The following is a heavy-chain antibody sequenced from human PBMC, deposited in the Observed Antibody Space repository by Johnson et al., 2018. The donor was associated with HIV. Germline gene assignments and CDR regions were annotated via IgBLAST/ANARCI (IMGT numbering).Heavy chain of an antibody. Sequence: QVQLVESGGGVVQPGRSLRLSCAASGFTFSSYAMHWVRQAPGKGLEWVAVMWYDGSNKYYADSVKGRFIISRDNSKNTLLLQMNSLRAEDTAVYYCAKCIWGSSLIDAFDIWGQGTRVTVSS. CDR3: AKCIWGSSLIDAFDI. D-gene: IGHD6-13*01. CDR1: GFTFSSYA. CDR2: MWYDGSNK. J-gene: IGHJ3*02. V-gene: IGHV3-33*06.